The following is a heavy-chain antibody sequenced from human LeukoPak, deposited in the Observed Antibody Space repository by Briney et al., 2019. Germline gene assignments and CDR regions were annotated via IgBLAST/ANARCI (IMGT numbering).Heavy chain of an antibody. CDR2: ISGSGGST. CDR1: GFTFSSYA. CDR3: AKDRGAYVFDY. V-gene: IGHV3-23*01. J-gene: IGHJ4*02. Sequence: GGSLRLSCAASGFTFSSYAMSWVRQAPGKGLEWDSAISGSGGSTYYADSVNGRFTISRDNSKNTLYLQMNSLRAEDTAVYYCAKDRGAYVFDYWGQGTLVTVSS. D-gene: IGHD3-10*02.